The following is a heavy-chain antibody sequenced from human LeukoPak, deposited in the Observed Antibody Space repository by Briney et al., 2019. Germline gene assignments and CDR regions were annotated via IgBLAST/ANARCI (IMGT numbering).Heavy chain of an antibody. CDR1: GGSFSGYY. Sequence: KPSETLSLTCAVYGGSFSGYYWSWIRQPPGKGLEWIGEINHSGSTNYNPSLKSRVTISVDTSKNQFSLKLSSVTAADTAVYYCARGHSYGYRVAFDIWGQGTMVTVSS. J-gene: IGHJ3*02. CDR2: INHSGST. D-gene: IGHD5-18*01. V-gene: IGHV4-34*01. CDR3: ARGHSYGYRVAFDI.